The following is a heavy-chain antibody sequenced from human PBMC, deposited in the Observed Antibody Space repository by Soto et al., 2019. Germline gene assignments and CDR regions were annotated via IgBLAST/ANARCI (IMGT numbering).Heavy chain of an antibody. CDR2: INPNSGGT. CDR1: GYTFTGYY. D-gene: IGHD6-19*01. V-gene: IGHV1-2*02. J-gene: IGHJ4*02. CDR3: VYSSGWSGPFVFDY. Sequence: ASVKVSGKASGYTFTGYYMHWVRQAPGQGLEWMGWINPNSGGTNYAQKFQGRVTMTRDTSISTAYMELSRLRSDDTAVYYCVYSSGWSGPFVFDYRGKGPLVTISS.